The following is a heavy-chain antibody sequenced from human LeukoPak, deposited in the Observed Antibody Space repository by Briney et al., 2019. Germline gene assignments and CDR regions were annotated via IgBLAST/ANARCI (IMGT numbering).Heavy chain of an antibody. V-gene: IGHV4-39*01. CDR3: ARLSYYDSSGYYSAPYYYYGMDV. D-gene: IGHD3-22*01. CDR2: IYYSGST. Sequence: PSETLSLTCTVSGGSISSSSYYWGWLRQPPGKGLEWIGSIYYSGSTYYNPSLKSRVTISVDTSKNQFSLKLSSVTAADTAVYYCARLSYYDSSGYYSAPYYYYGMDVWGQGTTVTVSS. CDR1: GGSISSSSYY. J-gene: IGHJ6*02.